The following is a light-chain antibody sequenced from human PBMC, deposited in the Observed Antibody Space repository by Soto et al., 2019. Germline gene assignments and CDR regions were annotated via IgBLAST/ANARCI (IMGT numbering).Light chain of an antibody. CDR2: EVS. J-gene: IGLJ2*01. CDR1: SSDVGGYNY. Sequence: QSALTQPPSASGSPGQSVTISCIGTSSDVGGYNYVSWYQQHPGKAPKLMIYEVSKRPSGVPDRFSGSKSGNTASLTVSGLQAEDEADYYFSSYAASTNLGVFGGVTKLTVL. V-gene: IGLV2-8*01. CDR3: SSYAASTNLGV.